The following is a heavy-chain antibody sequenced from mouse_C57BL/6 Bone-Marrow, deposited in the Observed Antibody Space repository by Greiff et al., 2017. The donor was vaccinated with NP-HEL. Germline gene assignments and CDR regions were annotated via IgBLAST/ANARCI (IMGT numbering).Heavy chain of an antibody. V-gene: IGHV1-50*01. J-gene: IGHJ3*01. D-gene: IGHD1-1*01. Sequence: QVQLQQPGAELVQPGASVKLSCKASGYTFTTYWMQWVKQRPGQGLEWIGEIDPSDSYTNYNQKFKGKATLTVDTSSSTAYMQLSSLTSEDSAVYYCARKAYYGRSYEFAYWGQGTLVTVSA. CDR3: ARKAYYGRSYEFAY. CDR2: IDPSDSYT. CDR1: GYTFTTYW.